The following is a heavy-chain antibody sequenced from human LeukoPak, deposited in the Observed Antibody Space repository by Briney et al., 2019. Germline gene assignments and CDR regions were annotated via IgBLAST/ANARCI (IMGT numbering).Heavy chain of an antibody. V-gene: IGHV1-69*13. J-gene: IGHJ4*02. CDR3: AREAPPRSSSGFYFDY. Sequence: ASVKVSCKASGGTFSSYAISWVRQAPGQRLEWMGGIIPIFGTANYAQKFQGRVTITADESTSTAYMELSSLRSEDTAVYYCAREAPPRSSSGFYFDYWGQGTLVTVSS. CDR2: IIPIFGTA. CDR1: GGTFSSYA. D-gene: IGHD6-6*01.